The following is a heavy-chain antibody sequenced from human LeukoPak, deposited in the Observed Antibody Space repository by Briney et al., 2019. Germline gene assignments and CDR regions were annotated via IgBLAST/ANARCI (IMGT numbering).Heavy chain of an antibody. J-gene: IGHJ4*02. CDR2: IRYDGSNK. CDR1: GFTFSSYG. D-gene: IGHD3-10*01. CDR3: AKESLWFGESPLDY. V-gene: IGHV3-30*02. Sequence: GGSLRLSCAASGFTFSSYGMHWVRQAPGKGLEWVAFIRYDGSNKYYADSVEGRFTISRDNSKNTLYLQMNSLRAEDTAVYYCAKESLWFGESPLDYWGQGTLVTVSS.